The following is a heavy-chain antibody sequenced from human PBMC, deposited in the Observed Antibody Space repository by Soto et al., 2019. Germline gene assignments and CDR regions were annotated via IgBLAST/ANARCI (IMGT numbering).Heavy chain of an antibody. D-gene: IGHD2-21*01. V-gene: IGHV3-11*06. CDR3: AKTIVAASDYYFYH. CDR1: GFSFGDSY. CDR2: ISGGSSYT. Sequence: QVQLVESGGGLVKPGGSLRIACAASGFSFGDSYMSWVRQAPGKGLEWLSYISGGSSYTNYADSVKGRFTISRDNAKRSLYLEMNSLRADDTAVYYCAKTIVAASDYYFYHWGQGNLVTVSS. J-gene: IGHJ4*02.